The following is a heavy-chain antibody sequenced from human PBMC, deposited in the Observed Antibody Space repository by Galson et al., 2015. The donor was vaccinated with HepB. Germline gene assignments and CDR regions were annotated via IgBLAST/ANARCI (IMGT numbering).Heavy chain of an antibody. CDR1: GYTFTAYY. D-gene: IGHD6-19*01. CDR2: INPDSGDR. J-gene: IGHJ6*02. V-gene: IGHV1-2*02. CDR3: ARSEAVVGRPSGYYGMDV. Sequence: SVKVSCKASGYTFTAYYMHWVRQAPGQGLEWMGWINPDSGDRNYAQKFQGRVTMTRDMSTTTAYMQLNRVTSDDTAVYFCARSEAVVGRPSGYYGMDVWGQGTTVTVSS.